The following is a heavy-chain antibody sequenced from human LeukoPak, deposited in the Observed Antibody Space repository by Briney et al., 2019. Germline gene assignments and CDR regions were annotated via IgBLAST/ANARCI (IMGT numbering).Heavy chain of an antibody. CDR2: ISSSSSYI. CDR3: ASLNYYDSSGYYYTPWDWYFDL. V-gene: IGHV3-21*01. CDR1: GFTFSSYS. D-gene: IGHD3-22*01. Sequence: PGGSLRLSCAASGFTFSSYSMNWVRQAPGKGLEWVSSISSSSSYIYYADSVKGRFTISRDNAKNSLYLQMNSLRAEDTAVYYCASLNYYDSSGYYYTPWDWYFDLWGRGTLVTVSS. J-gene: IGHJ2*01.